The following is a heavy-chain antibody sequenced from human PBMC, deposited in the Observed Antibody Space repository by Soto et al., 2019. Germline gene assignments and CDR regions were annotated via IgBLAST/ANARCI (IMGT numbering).Heavy chain of an antibody. CDR2: ISYDGSNK. D-gene: IGHD6-13*01. J-gene: IGHJ4*02. CDR1: GFTFSSYA. Sequence: QVQLVESGGGVVQPGRSLRLSCAASGFTFSSYAMHWVRQAPGKGLEWVAVISYDGSNKYYADSVKGRFTISRDNSKNTLDLQMNSLRAEDTAVYYCARDRGGAAAGLFDYWGQGTLGTVSS. V-gene: IGHV3-30-3*01. CDR3: ARDRGGAAAGLFDY.